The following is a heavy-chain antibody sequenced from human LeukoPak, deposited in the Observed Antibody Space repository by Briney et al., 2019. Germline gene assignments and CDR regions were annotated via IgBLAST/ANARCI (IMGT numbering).Heavy chain of an antibody. Sequence: SETLSLTCTVSGGSISSSSYYWGWIRQPPGKGLEWIGSIYYSGSTYYNPSLKSRVTISVDTSRNQFSLKLSSVTAEDTAVYYCASKQGDYWGQGTLVTVSS. CDR1: GGSISSSSYY. V-gene: IGHV4-39*07. CDR3: ASKQGDY. J-gene: IGHJ4*02. CDR2: IYYSGST.